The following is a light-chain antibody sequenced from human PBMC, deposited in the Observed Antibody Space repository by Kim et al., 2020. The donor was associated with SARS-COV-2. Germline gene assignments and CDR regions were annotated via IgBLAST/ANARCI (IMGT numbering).Light chain of an antibody. J-gene: IGKJ1*01. CDR1: QTVSNNY. CDR3: QAYGTSPPWT. CDR2: GTS. Sequence: EIVLTQSPGTLSLSPGERATLSCRASQTVSNNYLTWYQHKPGQAPRLLIYGTSNRATGIPDRFSGSGSGTDFTLTISRLEPEDSALYYCQAYGTSPPWTFGQGTKVDIK. V-gene: IGKV3-20*01.